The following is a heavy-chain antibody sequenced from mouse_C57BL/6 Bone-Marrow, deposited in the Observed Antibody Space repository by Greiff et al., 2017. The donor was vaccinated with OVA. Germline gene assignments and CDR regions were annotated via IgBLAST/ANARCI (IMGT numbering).Heavy chain of an antibody. CDR1: GFTFSDYG. CDR3: ANPHDGSSSPFAY. D-gene: IGHD1-1*01. V-gene: IGHV5-17*01. Sequence: EVKLVESGGGLVKPGGSLKLSCAASGFTFSDYGMHWVRQAPEKGLEWVAYISSGSSTIYYADTVKGRFTISRDNAKNTLFLQMTSLRSEDTAMYYCANPHDGSSSPFAYWGQGTLVTVSA. CDR2: ISSGSSTI. J-gene: IGHJ3*01.